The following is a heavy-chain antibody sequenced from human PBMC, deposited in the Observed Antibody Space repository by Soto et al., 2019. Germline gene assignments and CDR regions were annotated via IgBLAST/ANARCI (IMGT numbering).Heavy chain of an antibody. CDR1: GITVSSYY. CDR3: ARIPYDNSGTIFDY. D-gene: IGHD3-22*01. J-gene: IGHJ4*02. V-gene: IGHV3-53*01. CDR2: IYAGTIT. Sequence: GGSLRLSCAVSGITVSSYYMSWVRQAAGKGLEWVSVIYAGTITYYAGSVKGRFTIYRDNSKNTLNLEMNSLRVEDTAVYYCARIPYDNSGTIFDYWGQGTLVTAPQ.